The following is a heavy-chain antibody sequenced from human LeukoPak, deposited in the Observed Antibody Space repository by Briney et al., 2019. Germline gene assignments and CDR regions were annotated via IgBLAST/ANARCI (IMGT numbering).Heavy chain of an antibody. Sequence: GSLKLSCEASGFTFSTREMNWVRQAPGKGLEWIGEIYHSGSTNYNPSLKSRVTISVDKSKNQFSLKLSSVTAADTAVYYCAREGTNYHYYAMEVWGQGTTVIVSS. V-gene: IGHV4-4*02. CDR3: AREGTNYHYYAMEV. CDR1: GFTFSTREM. D-gene: IGHD3-10*01. CDR2: IYHSGST. J-gene: IGHJ6*02.